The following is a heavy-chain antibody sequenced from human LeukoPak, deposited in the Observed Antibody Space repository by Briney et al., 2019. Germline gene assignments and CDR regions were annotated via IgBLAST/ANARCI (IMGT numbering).Heavy chain of an antibody. Sequence: SETLSLTCTVSGGSISSYYWSWVRQPPGKGLEWIGYIYYSGSTDSNPSLKSRVTISVDTSKNQTSLKPSSVTAADTAVYYCARTYCRGGSCHFDYWGQGTLVTVSS. J-gene: IGHJ4*02. CDR1: GGSISSYY. D-gene: IGHD2-15*01. V-gene: IGHV4-59*08. CDR3: ARTYCRGGSCHFDY. CDR2: IYYSGST.